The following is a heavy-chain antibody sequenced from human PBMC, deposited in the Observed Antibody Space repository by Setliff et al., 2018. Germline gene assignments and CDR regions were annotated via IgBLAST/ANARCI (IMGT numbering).Heavy chain of an antibody. Sequence: SETLSLTCTVSGGSLSSYNYWSWIRQPAGKGLEWIGQIYTTWSTSYNPSLRSRVTISLDTSNNQFSLSLSSVTAADSAIYYCARMSGFQYMDVWGKGTTVTVSS. CDR2: IYTTWST. J-gene: IGHJ6*03. CDR1: GGSLSSYNY. CDR3: ARMSGFQYMDV. V-gene: IGHV4-61*09. D-gene: IGHD3-3*01.